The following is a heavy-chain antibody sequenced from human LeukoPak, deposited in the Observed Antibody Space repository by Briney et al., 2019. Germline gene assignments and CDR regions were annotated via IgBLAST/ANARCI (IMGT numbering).Heavy chain of an antibody. CDR2: INPNSGDT. Sequence: ASVKVSCKASGYTFIGYYMHWVRQAPGQGLEWMGWINPNSGDTDYAQKFQGRVTMTRDTSISTAYLELSRLTSDDTAVYCCAMPKQLVLFDYWGQGTLVTVSS. J-gene: IGHJ4*02. D-gene: IGHD6-13*01. CDR3: AMPKQLVLFDY. V-gene: IGHV1-2*02. CDR1: GYTFIGYY.